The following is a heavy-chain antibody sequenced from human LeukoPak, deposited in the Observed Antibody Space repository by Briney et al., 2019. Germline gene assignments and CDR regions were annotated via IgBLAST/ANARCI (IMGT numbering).Heavy chain of an antibody. CDR2: ISYDGSNK. Sequence: GGSLRLSCAASGFTFSSYAMHWVRQAPGKGLEWVAVISYDGSNKYYADSVKGRFTISRDNSKNTLYLQMNSLRAEDTAVYYCAANGGPFDFWGQGTLVTVSS. CDR1: GFTFSSYA. V-gene: IGHV3-30-3*01. CDR3: AANGGPFDF. D-gene: IGHD4-23*01. J-gene: IGHJ4*02.